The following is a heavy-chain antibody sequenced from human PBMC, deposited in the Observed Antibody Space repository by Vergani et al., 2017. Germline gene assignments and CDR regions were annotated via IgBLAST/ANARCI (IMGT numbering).Heavy chain of an antibody. CDR1: GYTFTSHD. Sequence: QVQLVQSGAEVKKPGASVKVSCKASGYTFTSHDINWVRQATGQGLEWMGWMNPNSGNTGYAQKFQGRVTMTRNTSISTAYMKLSSLRSEDTAVYYCARGLNGFWRLSYYYYMDVWGKGTTVTVSS. CDR2: MNPNSGNT. CDR3: ARGLNGFWRLSYYYYMDV. V-gene: IGHV1-8*01. J-gene: IGHJ6*03. D-gene: IGHD3-3*01.